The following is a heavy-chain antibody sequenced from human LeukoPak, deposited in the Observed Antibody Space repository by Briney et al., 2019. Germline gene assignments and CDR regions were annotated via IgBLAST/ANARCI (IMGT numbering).Heavy chain of an antibody. Sequence: GGSLRLSCAAPGFTFSSAMSWVRQAPGKGLEWVSAISNNGGYTYYADSVQGRFTISRDNSKSTLCLQMNSLRAEDTAVYYCAKQLGYCSDGSCYFPYWGQGTLVTVSS. J-gene: IGHJ4*02. D-gene: IGHD2-15*01. CDR3: AKQLGYCSDGSCYFPY. CDR2: ISNNGGYT. CDR1: GFTFSSA. V-gene: IGHV3-23*01.